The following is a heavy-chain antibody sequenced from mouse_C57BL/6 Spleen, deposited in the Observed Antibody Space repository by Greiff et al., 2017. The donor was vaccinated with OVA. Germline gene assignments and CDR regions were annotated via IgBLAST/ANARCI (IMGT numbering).Heavy chain of an antibody. CDR3: ARFFGSSYVRYFDV. CDR2: ISYSGST. D-gene: IGHD1-1*01. CDR1: GYSTTSDY. V-gene: IGHV3-8*01. Sequence: VQLKQSGPGLAKPSQTLSLTCSVTGYSTTSDYWNWIRKFPGNKLEYMGYISYSGSTYYNPSLKSRISITRDTSKNQYYLQLNSVTTEDTATYYCARFFGSSYVRYFDVWGTGTTVTVSS. J-gene: IGHJ1*03.